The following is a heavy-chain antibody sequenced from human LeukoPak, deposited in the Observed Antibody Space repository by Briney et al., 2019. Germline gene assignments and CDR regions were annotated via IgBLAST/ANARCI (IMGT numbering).Heavy chain of an antibody. J-gene: IGHJ4*02. V-gene: IGHV3-64*01. CDR2: ISSNGGST. Sequence: GGSLRLSCAASGFTFSNYAMHWVRQAPGKGLEYVSAISSNGGSTYYANSVKGRFTISRDNSKNTLYLQMGSLRAEDMAVYYCARTHGYYGSGSYDYWGQGTLVTVSS. CDR1: GFTFSNYA. D-gene: IGHD3-10*01. CDR3: ARTHGYYGSGSYDY.